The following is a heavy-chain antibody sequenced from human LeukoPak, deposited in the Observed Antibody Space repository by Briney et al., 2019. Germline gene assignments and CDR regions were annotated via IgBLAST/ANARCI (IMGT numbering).Heavy chain of an antibody. CDR1: GGSISSGGYY. CDR3: ARGYYDFWSGYYTDT. Sequence: SETLSLTCTVYGGSISSGGYYWSWIRQHPGKGLEWIGYIYYSGSTYYNPSLKSRVTISVDTSKNQFSLKLSSVTAADTAVYYCARGYYDFWSGYYTDTWGQGTLVTVSS. D-gene: IGHD3-3*01. V-gene: IGHV4-31*03. J-gene: IGHJ5*02. CDR2: IYYSGST.